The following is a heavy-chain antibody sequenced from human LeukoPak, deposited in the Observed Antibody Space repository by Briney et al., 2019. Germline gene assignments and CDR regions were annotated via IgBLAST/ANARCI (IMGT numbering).Heavy chain of an antibody. V-gene: IGHV3-21*01. J-gene: IGHJ4*02. CDR1: GFTFSSYS. Sequence: GGSLRLSCAASGFTFSSYSMNWVRQAPGKGLEWVSSISSSSSYIYYADSVKGRFTISRDNAKNSLYLQMNSLRAEDTAVYYCARESGGKSSYFGYWGQGTLVTVSS. CDR3: ARESGGKSSYFGY. D-gene: IGHD1-26*01. CDR2: ISSSSSYI.